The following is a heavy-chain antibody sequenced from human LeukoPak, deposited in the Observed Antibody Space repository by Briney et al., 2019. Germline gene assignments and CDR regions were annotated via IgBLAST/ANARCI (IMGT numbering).Heavy chain of an antibody. D-gene: IGHD5-18*01. Sequence: GGSLRLSCAASGFTFSSYSMNWVRQAPGKGLEWVSSISSSSSYIYYADSVKGRFTISRDNAKNSLYLQMNSLRAEDTAAYYCARGGYRAYYFDYWGQGTLVTVSS. CDR1: GFTFSSYS. CDR2: ISSSSSYI. J-gene: IGHJ4*02. CDR3: ARGGYRAYYFDY. V-gene: IGHV3-21*01.